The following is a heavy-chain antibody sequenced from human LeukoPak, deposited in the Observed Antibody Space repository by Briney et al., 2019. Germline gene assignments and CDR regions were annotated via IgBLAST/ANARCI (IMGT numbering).Heavy chain of an antibody. CDR2: ISWNSGSI. V-gene: IGHV3-9*01. D-gene: IGHD6-19*01. Sequence: PGGSLRLSCAASGFTFDDYAMHWVRQAPGKGLEWVSGISWNSGSIGYADSVKGRFTISRDNAKNSLYLQMNSLRAEDTALYYCAKLKGYSSGWYDYWGQGTLVTVSS. J-gene: IGHJ4*02. CDR1: GFTFDDYA. CDR3: AKLKGYSSGWYDY.